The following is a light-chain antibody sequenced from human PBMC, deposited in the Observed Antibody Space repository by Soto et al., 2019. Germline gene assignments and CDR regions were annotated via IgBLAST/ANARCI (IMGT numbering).Light chain of an antibody. CDR2: EVS. V-gene: IGLV2-14*01. J-gene: IGLJ1*01. Sequence: QSVLTQPASMSGSPGQSITISCTGSSSDVGRYNYVSWYQQHPGKAPKLVISEVSNRPSGVSDRFSGSKSDNTASLTISGLQSEDEADYYCSSYTGTSSTLYVFGTGTKLTVL. CDR1: SSDVGRYNY. CDR3: SSYTGTSSTLYV.